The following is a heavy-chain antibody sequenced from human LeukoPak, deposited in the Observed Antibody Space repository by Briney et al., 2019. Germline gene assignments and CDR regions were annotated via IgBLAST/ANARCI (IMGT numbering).Heavy chain of an antibody. J-gene: IGHJ4*02. Sequence: ASVKVSCKASGYTFTGYYMHWVRQAPGQGLEWMGWINHNSGGTNYAQKFQGRVTMTRDTSISTAYMELSRLRSDDTAVYYCARDRNRSHYKGRDPSRFDYWGQGTLVTVSS. V-gene: IGHV1-2*02. CDR2: INHNSGGT. D-gene: IGHD1-20*01. CDR1: GYTFTGYY. CDR3: ARDRNRSHYKGRDPSRFDY.